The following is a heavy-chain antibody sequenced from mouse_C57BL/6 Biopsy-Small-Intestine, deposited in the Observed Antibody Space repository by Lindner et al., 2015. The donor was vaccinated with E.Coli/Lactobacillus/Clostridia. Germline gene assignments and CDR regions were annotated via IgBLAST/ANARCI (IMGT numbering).Heavy chain of an antibody. V-gene: IGHV1-82*01. CDR3: ARAYYSNWHFDV. Sequence: VQLQESGPELVKPGASVKISCKASGYAFSSSWMNWVKQRPGKGLEWIGRIYPGDGDTNYNGKFKDKATLTADKSSNTAYMQLSSLTSEDSAVYFCARAYYSNWHFDVVGHRDHGHRLL. CDR2: IYPGDGDT. CDR1: GYAFSSSW. D-gene: IGHD2-5*01. J-gene: IGHJ1*03.